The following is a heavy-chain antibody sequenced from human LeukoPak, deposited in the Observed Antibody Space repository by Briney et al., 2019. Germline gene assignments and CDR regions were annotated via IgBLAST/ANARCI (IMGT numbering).Heavy chain of an antibody. D-gene: IGHD3-3*01. J-gene: IGHJ3*02. CDR1: GYTFTNYY. CDR3: ARDHGDDAFDI. Sequence: ASLKVSYKASGYTFTNYYIHWVRQAPGQGLEWMGWINSNRGGTNYAQKFQGRVTMTRDTSISTAYMELRSVRSDDTAVYYCARDHGDDAFDIWGPGTMVTVSS. V-gene: IGHV1-2*02. CDR2: INSNRGGT.